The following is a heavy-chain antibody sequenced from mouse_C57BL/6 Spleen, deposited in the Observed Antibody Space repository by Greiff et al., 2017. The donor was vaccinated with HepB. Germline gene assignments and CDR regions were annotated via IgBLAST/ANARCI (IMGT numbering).Heavy chain of an antibody. CDR3: ARRGYAMDY. CDR2: ISNGGGST. V-gene: IGHV5-12*01. J-gene: IGHJ4*01. CDR1: GFTFSDYY. Sequence: EVKLMESGGGLVQPGGSLKLSCAASGFTFSDYYMYWVRQTPEKRLEWVAYISNGGGSTYYPDTVKGRFTISRENAKNTLYLQMSRLKSEDTAMYYCARRGYAMDYWGQGTSVPVSS.